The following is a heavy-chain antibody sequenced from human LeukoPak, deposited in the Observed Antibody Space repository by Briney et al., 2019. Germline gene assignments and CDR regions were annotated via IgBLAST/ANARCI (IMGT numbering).Heavy chain of an antibody. J-gene: IGHJ4*02. D-gene: IGHD3-3*01. CDR1: GYSISSGYY. Sequence: PSETLSLTCTVSGYSISSGYYWGWIRQPPGKGLEWVGRIKSKTDGGTTDYAAPVKGRFTISRDDSKNTLYLQMNSLKTEDTAVYYCTTDTNRLYDFWSGGSNDYWGQGTLVTVSS. CDR2: IKSKTDGGTT. V-gene: IGHV3-15*01. CDR3: TTDTNRLYDFWSGGSNDY.